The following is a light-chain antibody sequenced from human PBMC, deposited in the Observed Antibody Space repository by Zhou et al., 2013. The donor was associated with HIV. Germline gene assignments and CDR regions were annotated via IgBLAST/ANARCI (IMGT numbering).Light chain of an antibody. CDR2: GAS. V-gene: IGKV3-15*01. Sequence: ESVMTQSPATLSVSPGERAALSCRASQSISSNLAWYQQKPGQAPRLLMYGASTRATGIPARFSGSGSGTEFTLTISSLQSEDFAVYYCQQYDNWPPLTFGGGTKVELK. CDR3: QQYDNWPPLT. J-gene: IGKJ4*01. CDR1: QSISSN.